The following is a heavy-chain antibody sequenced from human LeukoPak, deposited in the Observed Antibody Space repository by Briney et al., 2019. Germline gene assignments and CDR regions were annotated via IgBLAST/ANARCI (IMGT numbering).Heavy chain of an antibody. D-gene: IGHD6-13*01. CDR3: ASTSLAAAGYYYYYYMDV. V-gene: IGHV1-69*13. CDR2: IIPIFGTA. CDR1: GGTFSSYA. Sequence: SVKVSCKASGGTFSSYAISWVRQAPGQGLEWMGGIIPIFGTANYAQKFQGRVTITADESTSTAYMELSSPRSEDTAVYYCASTSLAAAGYYYYYYMDVWGKGTTVTVSS. J-gene: IGHJ6*03.